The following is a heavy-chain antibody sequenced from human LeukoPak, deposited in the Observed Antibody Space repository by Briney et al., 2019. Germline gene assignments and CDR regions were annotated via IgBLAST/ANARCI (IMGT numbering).Heavy chain of an antibody. CDR2: ISYDGSNK. Sequence: GGSLRLSCAASGFTFSSYAMHWVRQAPGKGLEWVAVISYDGSNKYYADSVKGRFTISRDNSKNTLYLQMNSLRAEDTAVYYCARAGSGYSRPFDCWGQGTLVTVSS. D-gene: IGHD3-22*01. CDR1: GFTFSSYA. J-gene: IGHJ4*02. V-gene: IGHV3-30*04. CDR3: ARAGSGYSRPFDC.